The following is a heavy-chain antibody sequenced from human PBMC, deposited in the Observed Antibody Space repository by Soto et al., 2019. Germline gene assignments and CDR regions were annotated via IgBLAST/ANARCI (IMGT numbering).Heavy chain of an antibody. D-gene: IGHD4-17*01. CDR2: VYFVGDS. CDR1: GDSISSASYF. CDR3: VSFYGDYVNGVKRRPFDF. J-gene: IGHJ4*02. V-gene: IGHV4-39*01. Sequence: SETLSLTCTVSGDSISSASYFWCGIRNPTGTGLEWIGSVYFVGDSYYNPSLKSRVSISVDASKNQFSLRLSSMTAADTGVYYCVSFYGDYVNGVKRRPFDFWGQGSLVAVSS.